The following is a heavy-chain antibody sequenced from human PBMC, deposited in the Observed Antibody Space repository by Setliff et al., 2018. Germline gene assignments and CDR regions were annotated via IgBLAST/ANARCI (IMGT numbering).Heavy chain of an antibody. J-gene: IGHJ3*02. CDR3: ARVARVVLSRNAFDI. CDR2: IYYSGST. Sequence: TLSLTCTVSGGSISSGSYYWSWIRQPPGKGLEWIGYIYYSGSTYYNPSLKSRVTISVDTSKNQFSLKLSSVTAADTAVYYCARVARVVLSRNAFDIWGQGTMVTVSS. V-gene: IGHV4-31*03. D-gene: IGHD2-2*01. CDR1: GGSISSGSYY.